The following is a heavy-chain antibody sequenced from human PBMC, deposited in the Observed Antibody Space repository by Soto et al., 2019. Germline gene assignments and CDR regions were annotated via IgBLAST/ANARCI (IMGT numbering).Heavy chain of an antibody. CDR1: GYTFPSYG. D-gene: IGHD6-13*01. V-gene: IGHV1-18*01. J-gene: IGHJ6*02. CDR2: INTYNGNT. Sequence: VASVKVSCKASGYTFPSYGINWVRQAPGQGLEWMGWINTYNGNTNYAQEFQGRVTMTIDTSTSTVYMELRSLSSDDTAVYYCARDLRTVAGIYYYYYGMDFWGQGTTVAVSS. CDR3: ARDLRTVAGIYYYYYGMDF.